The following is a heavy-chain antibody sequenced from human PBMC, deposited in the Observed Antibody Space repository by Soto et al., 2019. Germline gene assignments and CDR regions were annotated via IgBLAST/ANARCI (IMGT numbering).Heavy chain of an antibody. J-gene: IGHJ5*02. Sequence: GESLKISCKGSGYSFTSYWIGWVRQMPGKGLEWMGIIYPGDSDTRYSPSFQGQVTISADKSISTAYLQWSSLKASDTAMYYCARAYDSSGYYYEKAWFDPWGQGTLVTVSS. CDR2: IYPGDSDT. D-gene: IGHD3-22*01. CDR3: ARAYDSSGYYYEKAWFDP. CDR1: GYSFTSYW. V-gene: IGHV5-51*01.